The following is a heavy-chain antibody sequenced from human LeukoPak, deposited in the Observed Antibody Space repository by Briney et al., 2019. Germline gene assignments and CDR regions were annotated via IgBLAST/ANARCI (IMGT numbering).Heavy chain of an antibody. V-gene: IGHV3-30-3*01. J-gene: IGHJ6*03. CDR2: ISYDGSNK. D-gene: IGHD2-2*01. CDR3: AKALIVVPGSYYMDV. Sequence: GGSLRLSCSASGFTFSSYAMHWVRQAPGKGLEWVAVISYDGSNKYYADSVKGRFTISRGNSKNTLYLQMNSLRAEDTAVYYCAKALIVVPGSYYMDVWGKGTTVTVSS. CDR1: GFTFSSYA.